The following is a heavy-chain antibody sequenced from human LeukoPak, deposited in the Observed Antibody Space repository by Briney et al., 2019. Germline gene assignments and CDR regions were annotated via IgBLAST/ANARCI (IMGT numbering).Heavy chain of an antibody. CDR2: IYYSGST. CDR1: GGSISSYY. D-gene: IGHD2-8*01. J-gene: IGHJ1*01. CDR3: ARYDRSPEYFQH. V-gene: IGHV4-59*12. Sequence: PSETLSLTCTVSGGSISSYYWSWIRQPPGKGLEWIGSIYYSGSTYYNPSLKSRVTISVDTSKNQFSLKLSSVTAADTAVYYCARYDRSPEYFQHWGQGTLVTVSS.